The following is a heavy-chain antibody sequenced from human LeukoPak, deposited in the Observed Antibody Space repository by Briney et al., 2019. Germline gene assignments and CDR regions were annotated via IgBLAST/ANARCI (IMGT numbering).Heavy chain of an antibody. CDR2: ISHSGST. D-gene: IGHD6-13*01. CDR3: ARDLGSSWAQ. CDR1: GGSFSGYY. J-gene: IGHJ4*02. Sequence: KPSETLSLTCAVYGGSFSGYYWSWIRQPPGKGLEWIGEISHSGSTNYNPSLKSRVTISVDTSKNQFSLKLSSVTAADTAVYYCARDLGSSWAQWGQGTLVTVSS. V-gene: IGHV4-34*01.